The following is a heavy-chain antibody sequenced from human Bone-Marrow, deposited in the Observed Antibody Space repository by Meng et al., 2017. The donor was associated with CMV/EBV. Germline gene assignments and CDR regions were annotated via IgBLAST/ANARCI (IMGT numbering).Heavy chain of an antibody. Sequence: SETLSLTRTVSGGSISSSSYYWGWIRQPPGKGLEWIGSIYYSGSTYYNPSLKSRVTISVDTSKNQFSLKLSSVTAADTAVYYCARTVINHTYSSGYLWGQGNLVTVSS. V-gene: IGHV4-39*01. J-gene: IGHJ5*02. CDR3: ARTVINHTYSSGYL. CDR1: GGSISSSSYY. CDR2: IYYSGST. D-gene: IGHD3-22*01.